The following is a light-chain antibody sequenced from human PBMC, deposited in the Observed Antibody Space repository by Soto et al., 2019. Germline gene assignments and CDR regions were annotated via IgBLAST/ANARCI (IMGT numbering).Light chain of an antibody. CDR2: DAS. Sequence: IQLTQSPSSLSASVGDRVTITCRASQGISSALAWYQQKPGKAPKLLIYDASSLESGVPSRFSGSGSGTDFTLTISSLQPEDFATYYCQQFNNLITFGQGTRLEIK. CDR3: QQFNNLIT. V-gene: IGKV1D-13*01. J-gene: IGKJ5*01. CDR1: QGISSA.